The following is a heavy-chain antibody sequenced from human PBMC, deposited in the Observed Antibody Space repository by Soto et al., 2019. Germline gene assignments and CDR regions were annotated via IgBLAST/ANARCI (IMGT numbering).Heavy chain of an antibody. CDR1: VGSISSYY. J-gene: IGHJ4*02. CDR2: IYYSGNT. V-gene: IGHV4-59*08. D-gene: IGHD6-13*01. Sequence: SETLSLTCTVSVGSISSYYWSWIRQPPGKGLEWIGYIYYSGNTNYNPSLKSRVTISVDTSKNQLSLKLSSVTAADTAVYYCARHIGHQLVIDYWGQGTLVTVSS. CDR3: ARHIGHQLVIDY.